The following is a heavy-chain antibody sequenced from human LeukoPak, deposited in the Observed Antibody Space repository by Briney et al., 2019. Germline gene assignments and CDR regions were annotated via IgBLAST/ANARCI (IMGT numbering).Heavy chain of an antibody. CDR1: GFTFSNAW. CDR3: TTPSGSYGLDAFDI. V-gene: IGHV3-15*01. J-gene: IGHJ3*02. CDR2: IKDKTDGGTT. Sequence: PGGSRRLSCAASGFTFSNAWMSWVRQAPGKGLEWVGRIKDKTDGGTTDYAAPVKGRFTISRDDSKTTLYLQMNSLNTEDTAVYYCTTPSGSYGLDAFDISGQGTMVTVSS. D-gene: IGHD3-10*01.